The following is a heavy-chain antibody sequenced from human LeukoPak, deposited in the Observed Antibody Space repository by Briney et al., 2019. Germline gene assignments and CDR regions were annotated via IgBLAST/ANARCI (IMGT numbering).Heavy chain of an antibody. CDR1: GFTFDDYV. Sequence: GGSLRLSCAASGFTFDDYVMHWVRQAPGKGLEWVSGISWDSGSIGYADSVKGRFTISRDNAKNSLYLQMNSLRAEDTALYYCAKDIGYYYDSSGADYWGQGTLVTVSS. CDR2: ISWDSGSI. CDR3: AKDIGYYYDSSGADY. D-gene: IGHD3-22*01. V-gene: IGHV3-9*01. J-gene: IGHJ4*02.